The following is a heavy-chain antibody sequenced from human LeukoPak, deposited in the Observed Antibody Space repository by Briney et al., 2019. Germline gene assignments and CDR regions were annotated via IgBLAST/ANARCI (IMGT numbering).Heavy chain of an antibody. CDR1: GASLNINSYY. V-gene: IGHV4-39*01. Sequence: SETLSLTCSVSGASLNINSYYWHWIRQSPGKGLEWIGSITYGGTTNYNPSLKRRSTISVDTSKRQFSLKVTSVTAADTAVYYCARQGSSGYHFDYWGQGTLVTVSS. D-gene: IGHD3-22*01. CDR2: ITYGGTT. CDR3: ARQGSSGYHFDY. J-gene: IGHJ4*02.